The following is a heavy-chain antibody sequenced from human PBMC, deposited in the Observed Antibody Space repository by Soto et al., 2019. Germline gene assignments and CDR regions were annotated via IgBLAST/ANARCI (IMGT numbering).Heavy chain of an antibody. CDR2: MNPNSGNT. D-gene: IGHD3-3*01. J-gene: IGHJ6*03. Sequence: ASVKVSCKASGYTFTSYDINWVRQATGQGLEWMGWMNPNSGNTGYAQKFQGRATMTRNTSISTAYMELSSLRSEDTAVYYCARTRIFGVVNQPHYYYYYMDVRGKGTTVTVPS. CDR1: GYTFTSYD. CDR3: ARTRIFGVVNQPHYYYYYMDV. V-gene: IGHV1-8*01.